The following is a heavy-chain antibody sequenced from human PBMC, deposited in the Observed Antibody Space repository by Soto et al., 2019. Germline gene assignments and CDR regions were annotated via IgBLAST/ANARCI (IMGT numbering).Heavy chain of an antibody. Sequence: SETLSLTCTVSGGSISSSSYYWGWIRQPPGKGLEWIGSIYYSGSTYYNPSLKSRVTISVDTSKNQFSLKLSSVTAADTAVYYCARHLSSWSGQNRRSMTYFDYWGQGTLVTVS. V-gene: IGHV4-39*01. D-gene: IGHD3-22*01. J-gene: IGHJ4*02. CDR1: GGSISSSSYY. CDR3: ARHLSSWSGQNRRSMTYFDY. CDR2: IYYSGST.